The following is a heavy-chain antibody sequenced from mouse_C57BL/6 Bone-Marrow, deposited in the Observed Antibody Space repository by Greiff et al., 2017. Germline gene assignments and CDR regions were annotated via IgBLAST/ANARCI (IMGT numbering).Heavy chain of an antibody. V-gene: IGHV7-1*01. CDR1: GFTFSDFY. CDR3: ARDAKGAMDY. CDR2: SRNKANDYTT. J-gene: IGHJ4*01. Sequence: DVHLVESGGGLVQSGRSLRLSCATSGFTFSDFYMEWVRQAPGKGLEWIAASRNKANDYTTEYSASVKGRFIVSRDTSQSILYLQMNALRAEDTAIYYCARDAKGAMDYWGQGTSVTVSS.